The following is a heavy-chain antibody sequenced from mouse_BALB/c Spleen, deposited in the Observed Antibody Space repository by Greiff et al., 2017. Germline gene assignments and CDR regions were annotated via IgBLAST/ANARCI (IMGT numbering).Heavy chain of an antibody. CDR3: ARYGNYVWFAY. CDR1: GYSITSDYA. V-gene: IGHV3-2*02. D-gene: IGHD2-1*01. Sequence: EVKLMESGPGLVKPSQSLSLTCTVTGYSITSDYAWNWIRQFPGNKLEWMGYISYSGSTSYNPSLKSRISITRDTSKNQFFLQLNSVTTEDTATYYCARYGNYVWFAYWGQGTLVTVSA. CDR2: ISYSGST. J-gene: IGHJ3*01.